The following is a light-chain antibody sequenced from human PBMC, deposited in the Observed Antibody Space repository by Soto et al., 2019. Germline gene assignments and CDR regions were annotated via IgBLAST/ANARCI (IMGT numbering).Light chain of an antibody. CDR1: SSNIGAGYD. CDR2: GNS. Sequence: QSVLTQPPSVSGAPGQRVTISCTGSSSNIGAGYDVHWYQQLPGTAPKLLIYGNSNRPSGVPDRFSGSKSGTSASLAITGLLAEDEADYYCQSYASSLSASVFVGGTKLTVL. V-gene: IGLV1-40*01. CDR3: QSYASSLSASV. J-gene: IGLJ2*01.